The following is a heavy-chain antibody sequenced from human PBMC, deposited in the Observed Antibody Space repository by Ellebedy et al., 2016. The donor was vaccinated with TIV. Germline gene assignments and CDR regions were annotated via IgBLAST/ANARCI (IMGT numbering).Heavy chain of an antibody. Sequence: AASVKVSCKASGGTFSSYAISWVRQAPGQGLEWMGGIIPIFGTANYAQKFQGRVTITADESTSTAYMELSSLRSEDTAVYYCARDRYSSSWLPFDYWGQGTLVTVSS. V-gene: IGHV1-69*13. D-gene: IGHD6-13*01. CDR3: ARDRYSSSWLPFDY. J-gene: IGHJ4*02. CDR1: GGTFSSYA. CDR2: IIPIFGTA.